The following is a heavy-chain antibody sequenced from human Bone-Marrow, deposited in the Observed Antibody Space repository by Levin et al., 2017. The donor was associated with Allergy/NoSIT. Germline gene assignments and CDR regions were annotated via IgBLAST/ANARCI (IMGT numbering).Heavy chain of an antibody. CDR3: AKDPEQWLVRPYYFDY. CDR1: GFTFSSYG. Sequence: GGSLRLSCAASGFTFSSYGMHWVRQAPGKGLEWVAVISYDGSNKYYADSVKGRFTISRDNSKNTLYLQMNSLRAEDTAVYYCAKDPEQWLVRPYYFDYWGQGTLVTVSS. V-gene: IGHV3-30*18. D-gene: IGHD6-19*01. CDR2: ISYDGSNK. J-gene: IGHJ4*02.